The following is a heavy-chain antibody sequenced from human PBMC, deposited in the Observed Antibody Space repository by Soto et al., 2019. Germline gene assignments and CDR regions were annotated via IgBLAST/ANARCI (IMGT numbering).Heavy chain of an antibody. D-gene: IGHD2-15*01. CDR2: IYPGDSDT. CDR1: GYSFTNYW. V-gene: IGHV5-51*03. CDR3: ANLGCSGGSCPFDY. Sequence: EVQLVQSGAEVKTPGESLKISCKGSGYSFTNYWIGWVRQMPGKGLEWMGLIYPGDSDTTYSPSFQGQVTMSAHKSISTAYLQWNSLKASDTAMYYCANLGCSGGSCPFDYWGQGTLVTVSS. J-gene: IGHJ4*02.